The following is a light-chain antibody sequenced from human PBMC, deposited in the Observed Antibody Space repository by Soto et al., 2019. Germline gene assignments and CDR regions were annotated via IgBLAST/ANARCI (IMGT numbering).Light chain of an antibody. Sequence: EIVFTQSPVTLSLSPGERATLSCRASQRVSSSYLAWYQQKPGQAPRLLIYGATSKDTGYPDRFSGSEYGTDFTLPISRMVPEAIVVKYHQQYGSTPSLTFGPETKVQI. CDR3: QQYGSTPSLT. V-gene: IGKV3-20*01. J-gene: IGKJ3*01. CDR1: QRVSSSY. CDR2: GAT.